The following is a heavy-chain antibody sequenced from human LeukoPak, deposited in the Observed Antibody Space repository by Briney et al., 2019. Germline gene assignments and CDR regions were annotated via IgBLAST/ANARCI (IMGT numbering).Heavy chain of an antibody. Sequence: SETLSLTCTVSGGSISSSSYYWGWIRQPPGKGLEWIGSIYYSGSTYYNPSLKSRVTISVDTSKNQFSLKLSSVTAADTAVYYCARDGVHYYMDVWGKGTTVTVSS. CDR2: IYYSGST. V-gene: IGHV4-39*07. D-gene: IGHD3-16*01. CDR3: ARDGVHYYMDV. CDR1: GGSISSSSYY. J-gene: IGHJ6*03.